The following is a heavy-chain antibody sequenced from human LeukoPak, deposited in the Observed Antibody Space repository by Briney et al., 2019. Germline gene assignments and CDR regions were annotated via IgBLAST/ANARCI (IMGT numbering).Heavy chain of an antibody. J-gene: IGHJ4*02. V-gene: IGHV4-34*01. Sequence: SETLSLTCAVYGGSFSGYYWSWIRQPPGKGLEWIGEINHSGSTNYNPSLKSRVTISVDTSKNQFSLKLSSVTAADTAVYYCARCGSGAYYYDSSGYYYISYFDYWGQGTLVTVSS. CDR3: ARCGSGAYYYDSSGYYYISYFDY. D-gene: IGHD3-22*01. CDR2: INHSGST. CDR1: GGSFSGYY.